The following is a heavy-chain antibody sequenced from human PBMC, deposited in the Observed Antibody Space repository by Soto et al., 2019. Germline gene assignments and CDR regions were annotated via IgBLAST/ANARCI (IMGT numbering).Heavy chain of an antibody. V-gene: IGHV3-23*01. CDR3: STDHPGELLPTCFDP. D-gene: IGHD1-26*01. CDR1: GFTFSSYA. CDR2: ISGSGDST. J-gene: IGHJ5*02. Sequence: EVQLLESGGGLVQPGGSLRLSCAASGFTFSSYAMNWVRQAPGKGLEWVTAISGSGDSTYYADSVKGRFTISRDNSNNTLYLQMNSRRAEDTAVYYCSTDHPGELLPTCFDPWGQGTLVTVSS.